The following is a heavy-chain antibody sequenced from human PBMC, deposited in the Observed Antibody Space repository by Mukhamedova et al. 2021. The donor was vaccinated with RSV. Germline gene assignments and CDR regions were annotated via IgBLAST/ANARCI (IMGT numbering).Heavy chain of an antibody. V-gene: IGHV3-11*06. CDR3: ARDWEHDY. J-gene: IGHJ4*02. Sequence: AEYMGGRFTISRDNAKNSLYLQMNSLRAEDTALYYCARDWEHDYWGQGTLVTVSS. D-gene: IGHD1/OR15-1a*01.